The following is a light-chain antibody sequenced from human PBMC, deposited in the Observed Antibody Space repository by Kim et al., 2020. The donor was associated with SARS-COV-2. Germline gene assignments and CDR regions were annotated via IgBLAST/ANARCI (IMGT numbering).Light chain of an antibody. J-gene: IGLJ3*02. CDR2: GKN. Sequence: AVGKTVRITCQGDSLRSYYASWYQQKPVQAPVLVIYGKNNRPSGIPDRFSGSSSGNTASLTITGAQAEDEADYYCNSRDSSGNHWVFGGGTQLTVL. V-gene: IGLV3-19*01. CDR3: NSRDSSGNHWV. CDR1: SLRSYY.